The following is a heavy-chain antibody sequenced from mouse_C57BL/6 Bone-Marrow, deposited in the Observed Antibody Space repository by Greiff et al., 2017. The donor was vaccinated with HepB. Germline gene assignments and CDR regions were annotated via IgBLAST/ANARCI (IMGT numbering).Heavy chain of an antibody. CDR1: GYTFTSYG. Sequence: VQLQQSGAELARPGASVKLSCKASGYTFTSYGISWVKQRTGQGLEWIGEIYPRSGNTYYNEKFKGKATLTADKSSSTAYMGLRSLTSEDSAVYFCARRYYGSRDYAMDYWGQGTSVTVSS. V-gene: IGHV1-81*01. J-gene: IGHJ4*01. D-gene: IGHD1-1*01. CDR3: ARRYYGSRDYAMDY. CDR2: IYPRSGNT.